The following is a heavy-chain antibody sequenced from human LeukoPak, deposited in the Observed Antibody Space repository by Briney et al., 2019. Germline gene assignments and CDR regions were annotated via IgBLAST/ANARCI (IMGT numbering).Heavy chain of an antibody. CDR1: GGSFSGYY. J-gene: IGHJ6*03. CDR2: IKHSGST. V-gene: IGHV4-34*01. CDR3: ARGRWSGAYYYYMDV. D-gene: IGHD3-3*01. Sequence: SETLSLTCAVYGGSFSGYYWSWIRQPPGKGLEWIGEIKHSGSTNYNPSLKSRVTISVDTSKNQFSLKLSSVTAADTAVYYCARGRWSGAYYYYMDVWGKGTTVTVSS.